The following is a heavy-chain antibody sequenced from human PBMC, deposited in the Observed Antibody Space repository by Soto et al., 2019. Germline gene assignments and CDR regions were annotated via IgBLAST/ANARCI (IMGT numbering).Heavy chain of an antibody. J-gene: IGHJ6*02. V-gene: IGHV5-51*01. CDR1: GYNFSNYW. Sequence: PGESLKISCNGSGYNFSNYWIGWVRQMPGKGLEWMGIIYPGDSDIRYSPSFQGQVTISADKSISTAYLQWSSLKASDTAMYYCARRGGVPAAGTFYYYGMDVWGQGATVTVSS. D-gene: IGHD6-13*01. CDR2: IYPGDSDI. CDR3: ARRGGVPAAGTFYYYGMDV.